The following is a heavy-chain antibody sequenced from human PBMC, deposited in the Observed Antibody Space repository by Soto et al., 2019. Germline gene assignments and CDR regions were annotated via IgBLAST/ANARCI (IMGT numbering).Heavy chain of an antibody. CDR2: IIPILGIA. CDR3: ARETHLISMFGGVPAVMYV. J-gene: IGHJ6*02. CDR1: GGTFSSYT. D-gene: IGHD3-10*01. Sequence: SVKVSCKASGGTFSSYTISWVRQAPGQGLEWMGRIIPILGIANYAQKFQGRVTITADKSTSTAYMELSSLRSEDTAVYYCARETHLISMFGGVPAVMYVCARRTTVPVS. V-gene: IGHV1-69*04.